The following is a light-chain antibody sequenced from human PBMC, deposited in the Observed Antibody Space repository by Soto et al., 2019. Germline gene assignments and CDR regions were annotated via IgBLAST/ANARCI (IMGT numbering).Light chain of an antibody. CDR2: GAS. J-gene: IGKJ1*01. Sequence: EIVLTQSPGTLSLSPGEGATLSCRASQSVSSSYLAWYQQKPGQAPRLPIYGASSRATGIPDRFSGSGSGTDFTLTISRLEPEDFAVYYCQQYGSSTWTFGQGTKV. CDR3: QQYGSSTWT. V-gene: IGKV3-20*01. CDR1: QSVSSSY.